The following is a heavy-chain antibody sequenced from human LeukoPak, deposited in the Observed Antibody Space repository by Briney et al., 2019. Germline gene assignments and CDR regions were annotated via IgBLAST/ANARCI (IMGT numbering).Heavy chain of an antibody. Sequence: GGSLRLSCAASGFTFSTYSMNWVRQAPGKGLEWVSYISYSSSAIYYADSVKGRFTISRDNAKNSLYLRMNSLRDEDTAVYYCARDSYGSSGYYYVSDYWGQGTLVSVSS. CDR2: ISYSSSAI. D-gene: IGHD3-22*01. J-gene: IGHJ4*02. V-gene: IGHV3-48*02. CDR3: ARDSYGSSGYYYVSDY. CDR1: GFTFSTYS.